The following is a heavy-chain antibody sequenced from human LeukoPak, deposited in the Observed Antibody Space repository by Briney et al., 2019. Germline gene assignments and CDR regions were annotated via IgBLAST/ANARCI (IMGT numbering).Heavy chain of an antibody. CDR3: ARDVGYSSN. CDR1: GLTVSSNY. D-gene: IGHD6-13*01. Sequence: GGSLRLSCAASGLTVSSNYMSWVRQAPGKRLEWVSVIYSGGTTYYADSVKGRFTISRDNSKNTVYLQMNNLRAEDTAVYYCARDVGYSSNWGQGTLVTVSS. J-gene: IGHJ4*02. CDR2: IYSGGTT. V-gene: IGHV3-53*01.